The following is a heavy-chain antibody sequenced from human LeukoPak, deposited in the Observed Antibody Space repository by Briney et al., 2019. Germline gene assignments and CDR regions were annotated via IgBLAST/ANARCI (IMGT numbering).Heavy chain of an antibody. CDR2: INHSGST. Sequence: SETLSLTCAVYGGSFSGYYWSWIRQPPGKGLEWIGEINHSGSTNYNPPLKSRVTISVDTSKNQFSLKLSSVTAADTAVYYCARDGEGSDYDYWGQGTLVTVSS. J-gene: IGHJ4*02. CDR3: ARDGEGSDYDY. CDR1: GGSFSGYY. V-gene: IGHV4-34*01. D-gene: IGHD4-17*01.